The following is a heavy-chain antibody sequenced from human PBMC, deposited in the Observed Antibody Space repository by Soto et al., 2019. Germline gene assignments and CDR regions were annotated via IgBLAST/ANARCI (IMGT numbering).Heavy chain of an antibody. V-gene: IGHV1-18*01. Sequence: QVQLVQSGAEVKKPGASVKVSCKASGYTFTSYGISWVRQAPGQGLEWMGWISAYNGNTNYAQKRQGRVTMTTEAATSTAYMELRRLRSDDTAVYYCARGGDYCGGECYHDYWGQGTLVTVSS. J-gene: IGHJ4*02. CDR3: ARGGDYCGGECYHDY. CDR2: ISAYNGNT. CDR1: GYTFTSYG. D-gene: IGHD2-21*01.